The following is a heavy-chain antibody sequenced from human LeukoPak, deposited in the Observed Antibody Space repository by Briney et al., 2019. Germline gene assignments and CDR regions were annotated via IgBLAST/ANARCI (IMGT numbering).Heavy chain of an antibody. D-gene: IGHD3-22*01. J-gene: IGHJ4*02. CDR3: ARDTRSDYYDSSGYFYYFDY. V-gene: IGHV3-21*01. CDR2: ISSCNSYI. CDR1: GFTFSSYA. Sequence: GGSLRLSCAASGFTFSSYAMNWVRQAPGKGLEWVSSISSCNSYIYYADSVKGRFAISRDNAKNSLYLQMKSLRAEDTAVYYCARDTRSDYYDSSGYFYYFDYWGQGTLVTVSS.